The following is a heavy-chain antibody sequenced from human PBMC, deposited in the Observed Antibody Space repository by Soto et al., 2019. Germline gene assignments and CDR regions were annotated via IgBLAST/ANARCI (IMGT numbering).Heavy chain of an antibody. Sequence: SETLSLTCAVYGGSFSGYYWSWIRQPPGKGLEWIGEINHSGSTNYNPSLKSRVIISVDTSKNQFSLKLSSVTAADTAVYYCARGTRGLIYWGPGTLVTVSS. CDR2: INHSGST. CDR3: ARGTRGLIY. J-gene: IGHJ4*02. CDR1: GGSFSGYY. D-gene: IGHD3-10*01. V-gene: IGHV4-34*01.